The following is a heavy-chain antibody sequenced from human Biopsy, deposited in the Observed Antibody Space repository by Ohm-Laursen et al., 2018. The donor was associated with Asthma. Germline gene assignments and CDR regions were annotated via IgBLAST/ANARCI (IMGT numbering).Heavy chain of an antibody. CDR2: IYSGGTS. J-gene: IGHJ4*02. CDR3: ARGDSSNWSHYYFDY. Sequence: SLRLSCSASGFAVSRDYMFWVRQAPGKGLEWVSVIYSGGTSHTADSARGRFTISRDYSKNTLYLQMHSLRAEDTAVYYSARGDSSNWSHYYFDYWGQGTLVTVSS. CDR1: GFAVSRDY. D-gene: IGHD3-22*01. V-gene: IGHV3-53*01.